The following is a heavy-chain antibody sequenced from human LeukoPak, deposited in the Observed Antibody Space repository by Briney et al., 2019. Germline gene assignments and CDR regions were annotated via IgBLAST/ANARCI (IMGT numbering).Heavy chain of an antibody. CDR2: MNPNSGNT. CDR3: ARGDYSSGWYLTSERYNWFDP. V-gene: IGHV1-8*03. D-gene: IGHD6-19*01. J-gene: IGHJ5*02. Sequence: GASVKVSCKASGYTFTSYDINWVRQATGQGLEWMGWMNPNSGNTGYPQKFQGRVTITRNTSISTAYMELSSLRSDDTAVYYCARGDYSSGWYLTSERYNWFDPWGQGTLVTVSS. CDR1: GYTFTSYD.